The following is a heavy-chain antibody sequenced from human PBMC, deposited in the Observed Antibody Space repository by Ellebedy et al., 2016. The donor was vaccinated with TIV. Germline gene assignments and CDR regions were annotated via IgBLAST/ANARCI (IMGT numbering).Heavy chain of an antibody. V-gene: IGHV3-23*01. Sequence: GESLKISCAASGFTFSNYAISWVRQAPGKGLEWVSGGISSGGSTYYTDSVKGRFTMYRDNSKNTLYLQMNSLRAEDTAVYYWATSSVAATACFDHWGQGTLVTVSS. CDR3: ATSSVAATACFDH. CDR1: GFTFSNYA. CDR2: GISSGGST. D-gene: IGHD6-13*01. J-gene: IGHJ4*02.